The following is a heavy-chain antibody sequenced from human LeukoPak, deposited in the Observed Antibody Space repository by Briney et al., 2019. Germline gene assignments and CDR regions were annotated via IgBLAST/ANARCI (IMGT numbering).Heavy chain of an antibody. CDR1: GFIFSDYY. V-gene: IGHV3-11*01. CDR3: ARVPFYVYGSGSYPGPYAFDI. CDR2: ISSSGNTI. D-gene: IGHD3-10*01. J-gene: IGHJ3*02. Sequence: GGSLRLSCAASGFIFSDYYMSWIRQAPGKGLEWISYISSSGNTIYYADSVKGRFTISRDNAKNSLYLQMNSLRAEDTAVYYCARVPFYVYGSGSYPGPYAFDIWGQGTMVTVSS.